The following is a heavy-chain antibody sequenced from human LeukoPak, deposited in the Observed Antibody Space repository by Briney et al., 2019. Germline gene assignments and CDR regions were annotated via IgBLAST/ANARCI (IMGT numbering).Heavy chain of an antibody. V-gene: IGHV1-2*06. D-gene: IGHD3-9*01. J-gene: IGHJ4*02. CDR2: INPNSGGT. CDR3: ARVPALGYFDPYCFDY. CDR1: GYTFTGYY. Sequence: ASVKVSCKASGYTFTGYYMHWVRQAPGQGLEWMGRINPNSGGTNYAQKFQGRVTMTRDTSISTAYMELSRLRSDDTPVYYCARVPALGYFDPYCFDYWGQGTLVTVSS.